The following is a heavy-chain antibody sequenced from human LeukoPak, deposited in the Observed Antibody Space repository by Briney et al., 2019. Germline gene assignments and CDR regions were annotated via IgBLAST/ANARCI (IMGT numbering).Heavy chain of an antibody. CDR3: AKYYDFWSRLDY. D-gene: IGHD3-3*01. Sequence: PGGSLRLSCAASGFTFSSYAMSWVRQAPGKGLEWVSAISGSGGSTYYADSVKGRFTVSRDNSKNTLYLQMNSLRAEDTAVYYCAKYYDFWSRLDYWGQGTLVTVSS. V-gene: IGHV3-23*01. CDR1: GFTFSSYA. J-gene: IGHJ4*02. CDR2: ISGSGGST.